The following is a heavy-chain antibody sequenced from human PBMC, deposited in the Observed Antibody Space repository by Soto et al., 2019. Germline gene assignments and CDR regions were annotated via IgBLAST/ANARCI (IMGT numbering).Heavy chain of an antibody. Sequence: EVQLVESGGGLVQPGGSLRLSCAASGFTFSSYWMHWVRQAPGKGLVWVSRINSDGSSTSYAVSVKGRFTISRDNAKNTLYLQMNSLRAEDTAVYYCVRTSLVVAAATREDYWGQGTLVTVSS. J-gene: IGHJ4*02. D-gene: IGHD2-15*01. CDR1: GFTFSSYW. CDR3: VRTSLVVAAATREDY. V-gene: IGHV3-74*01. CDR2: INSDGSST.